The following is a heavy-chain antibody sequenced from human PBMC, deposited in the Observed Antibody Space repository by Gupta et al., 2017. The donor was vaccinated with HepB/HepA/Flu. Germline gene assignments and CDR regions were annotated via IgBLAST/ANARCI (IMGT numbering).Heavy chain of an antibody. CDR3: AKTAFSCVSRDTASCAKYNWFDP. CDR2: IYPGDSDT. J-gene: IGHJ5*02. D-gene: IGHD5-18*01. CDR1: GYSFTSYW. Sequence: EVQLVQSGAEVKKPGESLKISCKGSGYSFTSYWIGWVRPLPGKGLEWMGIIYPGDSDTRYSPSFQGQVTISADKSISTAYLQWSSLKASDTAMYYCAKTAFSCVSRDTASCAKYNWFDPWGQGTLVTVSS. V-gene: IGHV5-51*01.